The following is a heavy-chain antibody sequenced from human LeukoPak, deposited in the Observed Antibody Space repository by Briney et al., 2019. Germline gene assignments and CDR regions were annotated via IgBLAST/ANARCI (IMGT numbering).Heavy chain of an antibody. Sequence: GGSLRLSCTSSGFTFGDYAMSWVRQAPGKGLEWVGFIRTKAYGGTTEYAASVEGRFTISRDDSTSIAYLQMNSLQTEDTAVYYCSRDLRRGYNYDFWGQGTLVTVTS. CDR1: GFTFGDYA. J-gene: IGHJ4*02. V-gene: IGHV3-49*04. CDR2: IRTKAYGGTT. CDR3: SRDLRRGYNYDF. D-gene: IGHD5-18*01.